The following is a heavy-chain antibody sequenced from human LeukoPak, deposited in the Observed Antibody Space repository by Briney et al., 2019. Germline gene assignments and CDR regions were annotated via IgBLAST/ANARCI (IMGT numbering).Heavy chain of an antibody. CDR2: ISGSGGSA. CDR3: AAYGDYQGY. D-gene: IGHD4-17*01. J-gene: IGHJ4*02. CDR1: GFAFSGYA. Sequence: GGSLRLSCAASGFAFSGYAMSWVRQAPGKGLEWVSAISGSGGSAYYADSVKGRFTISRDNSKNTLYPQMNSLRAEDTAVYYCAAYGDYQGYWGQGTLVTVSS. V-gene: IGHV3-23*01.